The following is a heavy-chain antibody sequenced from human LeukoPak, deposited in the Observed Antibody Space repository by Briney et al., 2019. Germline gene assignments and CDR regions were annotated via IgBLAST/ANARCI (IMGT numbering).Heavy chain of an antibody. CDR3: ARGTRGITGAPSDY. J-gene: IGHJ4*02. CDR1: SGSISSDSSY. CDR2: IYSSGST. Sequence: PTETLSLTCTVSSGSISSDSSYWSWIRQPAGKGLEWIGRIYSSGSTNYNPSLKSRVTISVDTSKNQFSLNLTSVTAADTAVYFCARGTRGITGAPSDYWGQGTLVTVSS. D-gene: IGHD1-20*01. V-gene: IGHV4-61*02.